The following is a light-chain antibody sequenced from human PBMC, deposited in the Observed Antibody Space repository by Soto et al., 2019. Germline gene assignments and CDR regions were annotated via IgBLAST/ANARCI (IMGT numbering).Light chain of an antibody. CDR1: QTVDGNS. Sequence: ENVLTQSPGRLSLSPGERATLSCRASQTVDGNSLAWYQQKPGQAPRLLMFDAFNRATGIPDRFSGSGSGTDFTLTISRLEPDDFALYYCQQYVSSPFTFGPGTTVDV. V-gene: IGKV3-20*01. J-gene: IGKJ3*01. CDR3: QQYVSSPFT. CDR2: DAF.